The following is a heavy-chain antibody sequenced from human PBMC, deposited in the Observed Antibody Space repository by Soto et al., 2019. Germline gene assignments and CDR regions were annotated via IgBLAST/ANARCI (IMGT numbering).Heavy chain of an antibody. CDR1: GGNSRDLGYF. V-gene: IGHV4-30-4*01. CDR3: AREGGSYYAPYYYYGMDV. J-gene: IGHJ6*02. CDR2: IYYSGST. Sequence: TLCLRYTVSGGNSRDLGYFWSWIRQPPGKGLEWIGYIYYSGSTYYNPSLKSRVTISVDTSKNQFSLKLSSVTAADTAVYYCAREGGSYYAPYYYYGMDVWGQGTTVTVSS. D-gene: IGHD1-26*01.